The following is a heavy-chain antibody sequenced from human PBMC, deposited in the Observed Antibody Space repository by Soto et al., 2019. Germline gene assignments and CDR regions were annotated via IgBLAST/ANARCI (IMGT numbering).Heavy chain of an antibody. J-gene: IGHJ6*02. D-gene: IGHD3-3*01. V-gene: IGHV6-1*01. CDR2: TYYRSKWYN. Sequence: SQTLSLTCAISGDSVSINSAAWNWIRQSPSRGLEWLGRTYYRSKWYNDYAVSVKSRITINPDTSKNQFSLQLNSVTPEDTAVYYCARDPYYDFWSGYVTYGMDVWGQGTTVTVSS. CDR3: ARDPYYDFWSGYVTYGMDV. CDR1: GDSVSINSAA.